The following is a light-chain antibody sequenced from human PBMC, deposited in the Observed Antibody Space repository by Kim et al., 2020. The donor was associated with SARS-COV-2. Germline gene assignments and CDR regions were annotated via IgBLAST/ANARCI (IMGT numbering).Light chain of an antibody. CDR3: QQYSSYSWT. CDR2: DAS. CDR1: QGISSW. V-gene: IGKV1-5*01. Sequence: ASIGDRVTITCRASQGISSWLAWYQQQPGQAPKLLMFDASTLGNGVPSRFSGSGSGTEFTLTISSLQPDDFATYYCQQYSSYSWTFGQGTKVDIK. J-gene: IGKJ1*01.